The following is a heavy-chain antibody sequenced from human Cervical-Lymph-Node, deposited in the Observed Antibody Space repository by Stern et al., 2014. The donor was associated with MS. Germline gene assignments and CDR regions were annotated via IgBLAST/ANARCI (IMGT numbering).Heavy chain of an antibody. V-gene: IGHV1-18*01. J-gene: IGHJ3*02. CDR1: GYTFTSYG. CDR2: ISAYNGNA. Sequence: VQLVEFGAEVKKPGASVKVSCKASGYTFTSYGISWVRQAPGQGLEWTGWISAYNGNANCAHKLQCRVSMTTDTSTSTAYMELRSLRSDDTAVYYCARGLLGSENAFDIWGQGTMVTVSS. CDR3: ARGLLGSENAFDI. D-gene: IGHD2-15*01.